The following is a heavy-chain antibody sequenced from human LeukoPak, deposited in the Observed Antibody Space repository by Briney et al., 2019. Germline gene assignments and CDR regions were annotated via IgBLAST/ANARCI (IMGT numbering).Heavy chain of an antibody. V-gene: IGHV3-33*06. CDR2: IWYDGSNK. D-gene: IGHD3-10*01. J-gene: IGHJ5*02. Sequence: GGSLRLSCAASGFTFSSYGMHWVRQAPGKGLEWVAVIWYDGSNKYCADSVKGRFTISRDNSKNTLYLQMNSLRAEDAAVYYCAKDGGSGWETNWFDPWGQGTLVTVSS. CDR3: AKDGGSGWETNWFDP. CDR1: GFTFSSYG.